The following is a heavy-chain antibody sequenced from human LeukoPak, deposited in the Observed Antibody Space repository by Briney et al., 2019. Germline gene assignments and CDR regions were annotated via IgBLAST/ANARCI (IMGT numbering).Heavy chain of an antibody. J-gene: IGHJ1*01. CDR3: ARHSFWYSPCFQH. V-gene: IGHV4-34*01. CDR1: GGSFSGYY. CDR2: INHSGST. Sequence: PSETLSLTCAVYGGSFSGYYWSWIRQPPGKGLEWIGEINHSGSTNYNPSLKSRVTISVDTSKNQFSLKLSSVTAADTAVYYCARHSFWYSPCFQHWGQGTLVTVSS. D-gene: IGHD1-1*01.